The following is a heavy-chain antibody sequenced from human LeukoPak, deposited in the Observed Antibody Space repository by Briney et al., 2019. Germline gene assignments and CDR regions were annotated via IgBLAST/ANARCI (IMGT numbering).Heavy chain of an antibody. V-gene: IGHV3-11*01. CDR3: SRHSGRGLVLGAFDI. D-gene: IGHD3-3*01. Sequence: GGSLRLSCAASGFTFSSYAMSWIRQAPGKGLEWVSYISSSGSTIYYADSVKGRFTISRDNAKNSLYLQMNSLRAEDTAVYFCSRHSGRGLVLGAFDIWGQGTIVTVSS. J-gene: IGHJ3*02. CDR2: ISSSGSTI. CDR1: GFTFSSYA.